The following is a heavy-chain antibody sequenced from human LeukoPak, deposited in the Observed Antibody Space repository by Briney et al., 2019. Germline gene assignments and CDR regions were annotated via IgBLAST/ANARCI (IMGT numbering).Heavy chain of an antibody. J-gene: IGHJ4*02. CDR1: GGSISGYY. CDR3: ARGPHRIAASGTVDN. CDR2: IHHSGST. Sequence: SETLSLTCAVYGGSISGYYWSWIRQPQGKGLEWIGEIHHSGSTNYNPSLTSRVTISIGTSKNQVSLKMRSVTAADTAVYYCARGPHRIAASGTVDNWGQGTRVTVSS. D-gene: IGHD6-25*01. V-gene: IGHV4-34*01.